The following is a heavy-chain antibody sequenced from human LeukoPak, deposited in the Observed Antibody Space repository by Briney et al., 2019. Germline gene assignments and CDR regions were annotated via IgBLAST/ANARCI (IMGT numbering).Heavy chain of an antibody. J-gene: IGHJ3*02. CDR2: IYWDEDK. CDR1: GFSLGISGVG. CDR3: AHRSHLHAFDI. Sequence: VSGPTLLQPTRTLTLTFTFSGFSLGISGVGVGWIRQPPEKALERLALIYWDEDKRYNPSLKSRLTITKDTSKNQVVLTMTNMDPVDTATYYCAHRSHLHAFDIWGQGTMVTVSS. V-gene: IGHV2-5*02.